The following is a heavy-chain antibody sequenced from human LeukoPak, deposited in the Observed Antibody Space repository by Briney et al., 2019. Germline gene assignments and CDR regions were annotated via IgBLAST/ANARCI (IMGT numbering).Heavy chain of an antibody. Sequence: GGSLRLSCVGSGFTFTNYAMHWVRQAPGKGLEWVAVVFYDGTMQYYIDSVKGRFTISRDNAKNTLYLQMNSLRAEDTAVYYCARAPYDILTGLVGLDYWGQGTLVTVSS. CDR3: ARAPYDILTGLVGLDY. D-gene: IGHD3-9*01. V-gene: IGHV3-30*04. J-gene: IGHJ4*02. CDR1: GFTFTNYA. CDR2: VFYDGTMQ.